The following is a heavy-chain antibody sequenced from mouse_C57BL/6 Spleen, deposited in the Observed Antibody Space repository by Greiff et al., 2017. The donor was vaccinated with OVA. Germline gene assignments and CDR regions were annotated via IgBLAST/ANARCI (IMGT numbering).Heavy chain of an antibody. CDR1: GYSITSGYY. CDR3: ARAFTTVVATDY. CDR2: ISYDGSN. D-gene: IGHD1-1*01. J-gene: IGHJ2*01. Sequence: EVKVEESGPGLVKPSQSLSLTCSVTGYSITSGYYWNWIRQFPGNKLEWMGYISYDGSNNYNPSLKNRISITRDTSKNQFFLKLNSVTTEDTATYYCARAFTTVVATDYWGQGTTLTVSS. V-gene: IGHV3-6*01.